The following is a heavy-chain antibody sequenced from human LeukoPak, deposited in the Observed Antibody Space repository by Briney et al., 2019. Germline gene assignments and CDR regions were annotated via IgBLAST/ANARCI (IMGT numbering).Heavy chain of an antibody. CDR3: ASITRGYSYGYGGDY. CDR1: GGTFSSYA. Sequence: ASVKVSCKASGGTFSSYAISWVRQAPGQGLEWMGGIIPIFGTANYAQKFQGRVTITADESTSTAYMELSSLRSEDTAVYYCASITRGYSYGYGGDYWGQGTLVTVSS. D-gene: IGHD5-18*01. J-gene: IGHJ4*02. CDR2: IIPIFGTA. V-gene: IGHV1-69*13.